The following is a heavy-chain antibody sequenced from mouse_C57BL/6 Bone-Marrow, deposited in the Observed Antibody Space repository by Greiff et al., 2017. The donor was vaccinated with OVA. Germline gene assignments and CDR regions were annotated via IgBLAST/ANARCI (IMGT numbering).Heavy chain of an antibody. CDR1: GYSFTGYY. V-gene: IGHV1-31*01. J-gene: IGHJ4*01. CDR2: IYPYNGVS. Sequence: EVQLQQSGPELVKPGASVKISCTASGYSFTGYYMHWVKQSHGNILDWIGYIYPYNGVSSYNQKFKGKATLTVDKSSSTAYMELRSLPSEDSAVYYYSRGEYGSLWAMDYWGQGTSVTVSS. CDR3: SRGEYGSLWAMDY. D-gene: IGHD6-1*01.